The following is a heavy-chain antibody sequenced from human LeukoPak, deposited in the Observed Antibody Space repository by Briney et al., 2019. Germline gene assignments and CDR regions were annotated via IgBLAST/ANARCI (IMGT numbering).Heavy chain of an antibody. D-gene: IGHD2-21*01. CDR1: GFTFSDYY. V-gene: IGHV3-15*01. Sequence: KPGGSLRLSCAASGFTFSDYYMSWVRQAPGKGLEWVGRIKSKTDGGTTDYAAPVKGRFTISRDDSKNTLYLQMNSLKTEDTAVYYCTTDSLISIPLNCGGDCYVSWGQGTLVTVSS. CDR2: IKSKTDGGTT. J-gene: IGHJ4*02. CDR3: TTDSLISIPLNCGGDCYVS.